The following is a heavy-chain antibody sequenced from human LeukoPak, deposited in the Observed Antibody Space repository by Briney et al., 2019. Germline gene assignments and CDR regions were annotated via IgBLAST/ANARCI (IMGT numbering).Heavy chain of an antibody. J-gene: IGHJ6*03. V-gene: IGHV4-59*01. Sequence: SETLSLTCTVSGGSISSYYWSWIRQPPGKGLEWIGYIYYSGSTNYNPSLKSRVTISVDTSKNQFSLKLSSVTAADTAVYYCARVPGYDILASYSYYYYYMDVWGKGTTVTVSS. D-gene: IGHD3-9*01. CDR3: ARVPGYDILASYSYYYYYMDV. CDR2: IYYSGST. CDR1: GGSISSYY.